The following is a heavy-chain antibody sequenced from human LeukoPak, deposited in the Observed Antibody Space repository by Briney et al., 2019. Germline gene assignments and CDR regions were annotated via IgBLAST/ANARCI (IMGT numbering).Heavy chain of an antibody. CDR1: GYTLSSYG. J-gene: IGHJ4*02. Sequence: GASVKVSCKAFGYTLSSYGITWVRQVPGQGLEWMGWISANNSNTNYAQKIQGRVTMTTDTSTSTAYMELRSLRSDDTAVYYCARARGGQQLVPYDSWGQGTLVTVSS. D-gene: IGHD6-13*01. V-gene: IGHV1-18*04. CDR3: ARARGGQQLVPYDS. CDR2: ISANNSNT.